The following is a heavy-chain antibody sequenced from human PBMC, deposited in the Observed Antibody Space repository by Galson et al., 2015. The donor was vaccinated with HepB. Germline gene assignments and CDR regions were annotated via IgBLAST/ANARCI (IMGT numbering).Heavy chain of an antibody. V-gene: IGHV3-11*05. D-gene: IGHD7-27*01. CDR2: ISSSSSYT. Sequence: SLRLSCAASGFTFSDYYMSWIRQAPGKGLEWVSYISSSSSYTNYADSVKGRFTISRDNAKNSLYLQMNSLRAEDTAVYYCARVMVPTGGHGAFDIWGQGTMVTVSS. CDR1: GFTFSDYY. CDR3: ARVMVPTGGHGAFDI. J-gene: IGHJ3*02.